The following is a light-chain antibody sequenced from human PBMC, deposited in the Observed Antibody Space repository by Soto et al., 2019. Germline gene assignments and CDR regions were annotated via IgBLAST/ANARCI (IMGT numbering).Light chain of an antibody. V-gene: IGKV3-15*01. CDR3: QQYNNWPWT. CDR2: GAS. J-gene: IGKJ1*01. Sequence: IVLTQSPGTLSLSPGDRATLSCRASQSVSSNLAWYQQKPGQAPRLLIYGASTRATGIPARFSGSGSGTEFTLTISSLQSEDFAVYYCQQYNNWPWTFGQGTKV. CDR1: QSVSSN.